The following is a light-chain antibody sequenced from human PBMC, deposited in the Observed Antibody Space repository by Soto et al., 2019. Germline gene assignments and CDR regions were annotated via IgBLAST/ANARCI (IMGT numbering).Light chain of an antibody. CDR2: AAS. V-gene: IGKV3-20*01. Sequence: EIVITQSPATLSVSPGERATLSFRASQSVGINLAWYQHKPGQAPRLLIYAASSRATGIPDRFSGSGSGTDFTLTINRMEPEDFAVYYCQDYGTSWTFGQGTKV. CDR3: QDYGTSWT. CDR1: QSVGIN. J-gene: IGKJ1*01.